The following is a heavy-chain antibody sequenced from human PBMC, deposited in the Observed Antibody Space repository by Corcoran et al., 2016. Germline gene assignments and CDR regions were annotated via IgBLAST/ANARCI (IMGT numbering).Heavy chain of an antibody. D-gene: IGHD3-22*01. CDR2: IYYSGST. Sequence: QLQLQESGPGLVKPSETLSLTCTVSGGSISSSSYYWGWIRQPPGKGLEWIGSIYYSGSTYYNPSLKSRVTISVDTSKNQFSLKLSSVTAADTAVYYCARETYYYDSSGYYYAYYYYYGMDVWGQGTTFTVSS. CDR3: ARETYYYDSSGYYYAYYYYYGMDV. J-gene: IGHJ6*02. CDR1: GGSISSSSYY. V-gene: IGHV4-39*07.